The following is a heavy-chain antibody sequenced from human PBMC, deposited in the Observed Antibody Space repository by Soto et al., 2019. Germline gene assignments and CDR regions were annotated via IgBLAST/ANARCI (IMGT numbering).Heavy chain of an antibody. D-gene: IGHD3-10*01. Sequence: GASGDVSCKASGGTFSSYAISWVRQAPGEGLEWMGGISPIFGTANFAQKFQGRVTITADESPSTAYMELSSLRSEDTAVYYCARTIVRGVILAITSFDAWSQRTLDTVSP. CDR1: GGTFSSYA. J-gene: IGHJ5*02. V-gene: IGHV1-69*13. CDR2: ISPIFGTA. CDR3: ARTIVRGVILAITSFDA.